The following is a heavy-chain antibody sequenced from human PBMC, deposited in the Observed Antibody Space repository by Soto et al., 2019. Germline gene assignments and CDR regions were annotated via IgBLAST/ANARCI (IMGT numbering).Heavy chain of an antibody. Sequence: GGSLRLSCAASGFTFSNAWMNWVRQAPGKGLEWVGRIKSKTDGGTTDYAAPVKGRFTISRDDSKNTLYLQMNSLKTEDTAVYYCTTDIIPLARTIFGVVITDYWGQGTLVTVSS. CDR2: IKSKTDGGTT. D-gene: IGHD3-3*01. J-gene: IGHJ4*02. V-gene: IGHV3-15*07. CDR1: GFTFSNAW. CDR3: TTDIIPLARTIFGVVITDY.